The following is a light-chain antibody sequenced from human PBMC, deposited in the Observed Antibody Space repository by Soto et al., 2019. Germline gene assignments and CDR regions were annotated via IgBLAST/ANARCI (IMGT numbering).Light chain of an antibody. V-gene: IGKV3-20*01. CDR2: GAS. CDR1: QSVSSSY. CDR3: QQYGSSPWT. J-gene: IGKJ1*01. Sequence: EIVLTQSPGTLSLSPGERATLSCRASQSVSSSYLAWYQQKPGQAPRLLIYGASSRATGIPDRFSGSGSGTGLTLTISRLEPEDFVVYYCQQYGSSPWTFGQGTKVEIK.